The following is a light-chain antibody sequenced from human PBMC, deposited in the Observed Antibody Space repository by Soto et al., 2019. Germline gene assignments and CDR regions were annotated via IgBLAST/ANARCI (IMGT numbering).Light chain of an antibody. CDR1: QYISSY. V-gene: IGKV1-39*01. CDR2: AAS. CDR3: QQSDTAPWT. Sequence: DIQMTQSPSSLSASVGDRVTITCRASQYISSYLNWYQQKPGTAPKLLIYAASSLQSGVPSRFSGSESGIDFTLTITSLQPEDFATYYCQQSDTAPWTFGQGTKVDIK. J-gene: IGKJ1*01.